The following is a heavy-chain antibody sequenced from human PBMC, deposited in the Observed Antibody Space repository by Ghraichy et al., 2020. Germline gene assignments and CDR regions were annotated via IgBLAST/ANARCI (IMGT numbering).Heavy chain of an antibody. CDR3: AGTYNSGWSQQDYHYGMDV. D-gene: IGHD6-19*01. CDR1: GGSITDYF. Sequence: SETLSLTCTVSGGSITDYFWSWVRLSPGEGLEWIDHVYYSGSTNYNPSLESRVTISVDTSRDQFSLKMTSLTAADTGLYYCAGTYNSGWSQQDYHYGMDVWGQGASVTVSS. CDR2: VYYSGST. V-gene: IGHV4-59*01. J-gene: IGHJ6*02.